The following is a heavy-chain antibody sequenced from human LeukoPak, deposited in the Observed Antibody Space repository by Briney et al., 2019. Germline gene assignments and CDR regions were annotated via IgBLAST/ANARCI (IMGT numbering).Heavy chain of an antibody. CDR3: ARVAEIAEATADY. D-gene: IGHD5-12*01. J-gene: IGHJ4*02. CDR1: GYTFTSYG. Sequence: ASVKVSCKASGYTFTSYGISWVRQAPGQGLEWMGWISAYNGNTNYAQRLQGRVTMTTDTSTSSAYMELRSLRSDDTVVYYCARVAEIAEATADYWGQGTLVTVSS. CDR2: ISAYNGNT. V-gene: IGHV1-18*01.